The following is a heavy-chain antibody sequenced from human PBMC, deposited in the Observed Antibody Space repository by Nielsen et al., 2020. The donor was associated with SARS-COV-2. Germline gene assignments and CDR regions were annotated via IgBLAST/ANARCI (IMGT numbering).Heavy chain of an antibody. D-gene: IGHD3-22*01. CDR3: ATDSSGDALDI. CDR2: ISGSGGST. V-gene: IGHV3-23*01. J-gene: IGHJ3*02. CDR1: GFTFSSYA. Sequence: GGSLRLSCAASGFTFSSYAMSWVRQAPGKGLEWVSAISGSGGSTYYADSVKGRFTISRDNAKNSLYLQMNSLRAEDTAVYYCATDSSGDALDIWGQGTMVTVSS.